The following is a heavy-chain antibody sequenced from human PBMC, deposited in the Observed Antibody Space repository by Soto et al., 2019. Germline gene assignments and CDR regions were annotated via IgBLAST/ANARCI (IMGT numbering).Heavy chain of an antibody. Sequence: GQSLKISCKGSAYRFTNYWIVGVREKPGKGLEWMGIIYPGDSDTRYSPSFQGQVTISADKSISTAYLQWSSLKASDTAMYYCARGLEGDMVRGVKVYYYYYGMDVWGQGTTVTVSS. CDR3: ARGLEGDMVRGVKVYYYYYGMDV. CDR2: IYPGDSDT. V-gene: IGHV5-51*01. D-gene: IGHD3-10*01. CDR1: AYRFTNYW. J-gene: IGHJ6*02.